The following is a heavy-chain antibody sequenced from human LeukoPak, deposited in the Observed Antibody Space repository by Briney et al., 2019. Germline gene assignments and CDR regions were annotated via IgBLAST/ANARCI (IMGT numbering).Heavy chain of an antibody. D-gene: IGHD3-22*01. V-gene: IGHV3-30*03. J-gene: IGHJ4*02. Sequence: GRSLRLSCAASGFTFSSYGMHWVRQAPGKGLEWVAVISYDGSNKYYADSVKGRFTISRDNSKNTLYLQMNSLRAEDTAVYYCARDQGPLYYDSSGYYLSAFDYWGQGTLVTVSS. CDR3: ARDQGPLYYDSSGYYLSAFDY. CDR2: ISYDGSNK. CDR1: GFTFSSYG.